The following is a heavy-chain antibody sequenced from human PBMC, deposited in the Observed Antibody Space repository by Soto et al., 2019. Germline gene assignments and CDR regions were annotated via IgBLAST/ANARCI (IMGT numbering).Heavy chain of an antibody. J-gene: IGHJ4*02. CDR3: AREGSSGWYYFDY. Sequence: EVQLVESGGGLVQPGGSLRLSCAASGFTFSSYWKSWVRQAPGKGLEWVANIKQDGSEKYYLDSVKGRFTNSRDNAKNALYLQKNSLRAEDTSVYYCAREGSSGWYYFDYWGQGTLVTVSS. CDR2: IKQDGSEK. CDR1: GFTFSSYW. V-gene: IGHV3-7*01. D-gene: IGHD6-19*01.